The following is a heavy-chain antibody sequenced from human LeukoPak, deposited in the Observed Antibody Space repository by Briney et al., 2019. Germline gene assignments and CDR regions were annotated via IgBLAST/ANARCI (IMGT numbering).Heavy chain of an antibody. Sequence: TGGSLRLSCAASGFTFSIYSMNWVRQAPGKGLEWVSYISSSSDTIYYADSVKGRFTISRDNAKNSLYLQMNSLRDEDTAVYYCARSYDFWSGYRVYFDYWGQGTLVTVSS. D-gene: IGHD3-3*01. CDR1: GFTFSIYS. CDR2: ISSSSDTI. CDR3: ARSYDFWSGYRVYFDY. V-gene: IGHV3-48*02. J-gene: IGHJ4*02.